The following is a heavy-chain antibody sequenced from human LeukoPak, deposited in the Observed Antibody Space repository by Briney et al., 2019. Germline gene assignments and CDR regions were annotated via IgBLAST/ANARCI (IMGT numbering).Heavy chain of an antibody. J-gene: IGHJ4*02. CDR3: ARESIIPAARGDH. V-gene: IGHV1-2*02. D-gene: IGHD2-2*01. CDR2: INPNSGGT. Sequence: ASVKVSCKASGYTFTGYFIHWVRQVPGQGLEWMGWINPNSGGTNYAQKFQGRVTMTRDTSTNTAYMELSRLRSDDTAIYYCARESIIPAARGDHWGQGTLVTVSS. CDR1: GYTFTGYF.